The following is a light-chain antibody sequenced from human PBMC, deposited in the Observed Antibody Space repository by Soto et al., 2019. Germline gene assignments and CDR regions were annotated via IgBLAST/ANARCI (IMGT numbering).Light chain of an antibody. J-gene: IGLJ3*02. CDR2: EVN. CDR1: SSDVGGYNY. V-gene: IGLV2-8*01. Sequence: QSALTQPPSASGSPGQSVAISCTGTSSDVGGYNYVSWYQQHPGKAPKLMIYEVNKRPSGVPDRFSGSKSGNRASLTVSGLHAEDEADYYCSAYTARSTLVFGGGTKLTVL. CDR3: SAYTARSTLV.